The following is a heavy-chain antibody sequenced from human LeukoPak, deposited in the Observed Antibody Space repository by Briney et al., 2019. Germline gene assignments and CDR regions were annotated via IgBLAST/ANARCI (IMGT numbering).Heavy chain of an antibody. J-gene: IGHJ3*02. V-gene: IGHV3-23*01. Sequence: GGSLRLSCTTSKFNFNSYGMTWVRQAPGKGPEWVSSISGSGGSTQYAASVQGRFTISRDNSKNTLYLQMNSLRAEDTAVYYCAKDPNGDYIGTFDIWGQGTMVTVSS. CDR2: ISGSGGST. D-gene: IGHD4-17*01. CDR1: KFNFNSYG. CDR3: AKDPNGDYIGTFDI.